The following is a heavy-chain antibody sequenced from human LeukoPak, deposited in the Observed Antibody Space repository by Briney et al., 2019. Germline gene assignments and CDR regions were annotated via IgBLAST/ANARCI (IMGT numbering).Heavy chain of an antibody. V-gene: IGHV1-58*01. J-gene: IGHJ4*02. D-gene: IGHD6-19*01. CDR3: AAGSAGGYSSGWYGPFDY. Sequence: GASVTVSCTASGFTFTTSAVQWVRQARGQRLEWIGWIVVCSGNTNYAQKFRERVTITRDMSTSTAYMELSSLRSEDTAVYYCAAGSAGGYSSGWYGPFDYWGQGTLVTVSS. CDR2: IVVCSGNT. CDR1: GFTFTTSA.